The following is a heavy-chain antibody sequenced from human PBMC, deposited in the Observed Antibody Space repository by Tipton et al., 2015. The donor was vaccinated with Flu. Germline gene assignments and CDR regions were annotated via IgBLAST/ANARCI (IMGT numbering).Heavy chain of an antibody. CDR3: ARVWSSFGATASLDY. J-gene: IGHJ4*02. CDR1: GGSISTSGYY. D-gene: IGHD3-16*01. V-gene: IGHV4-39*07. CDR2: IRYGGSS. Sequence: TLSLTCTVSGGSISTSGYYWGWIRQPPGKGLEWIGSIRYGGSSYYTPSLKSRVTISLDMSKDQFSLKLASVTAADTAVYYCARVWSSFGATASLDYWGRGTLVTVSS.